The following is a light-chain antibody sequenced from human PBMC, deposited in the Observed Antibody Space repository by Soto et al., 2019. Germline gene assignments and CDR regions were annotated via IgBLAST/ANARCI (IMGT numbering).Light chain of an antibody. CDR3: QQYGSSRWT. Sequence: EIVLTQSPGTLSLSPGERATLSCRASQSVSSSYLAWYQQKPGQAPRLLIYGASSRATGIPDRFSGSGSGTDFTLTISRLEPEYFAVYYCQQYGSSRWTSGHGTK. CDR2: GAS. V-gene: IGKV3-20*01. CDR1: QSVSSSY. J-gene: IGKJ1*01.